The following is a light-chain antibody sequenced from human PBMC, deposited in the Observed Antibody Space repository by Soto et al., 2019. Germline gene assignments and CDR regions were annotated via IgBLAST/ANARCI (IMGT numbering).Light chain of an antibody. CDR1: QTIDSW. J-gene: IGKJ1*01. CDR3: QQYHIYSGT. Sequence: DIQMTQSPSSLFVSVGDRVTTTSRASQTIDSWLAWYQQRPGKPPNLLIYKASTLASGVPSRFSGSGSGTEFTLTINSLQPDDFATYYCQQYHIYSGTFGQGSKV. V-gene: IGKV1-5*03. CDR2: KAS.